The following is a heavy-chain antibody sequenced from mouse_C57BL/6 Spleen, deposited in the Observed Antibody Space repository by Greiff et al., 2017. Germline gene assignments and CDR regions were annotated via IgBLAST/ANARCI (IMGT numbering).Heavy chain of an antibody. CDR3: TTDYYGNPFAY. Sequence: VQLQQSGAGLVRPGASVKLSCTASGFNIKDYYMHWVKQRPEQGLEWIGRIDPEDGDTDYAPKVQGKATMTADTSSNTPYLQLSSLTSEDTAVYYCTTDYYGNPFAYWGQGTLVTVSA. J-gene: IGHJ3*01. D-gene: IGHD2-1*01. CDR2: IDPEDGDT. V-gene: IGHV14-1*01. CDR1: GFNIKDYY.